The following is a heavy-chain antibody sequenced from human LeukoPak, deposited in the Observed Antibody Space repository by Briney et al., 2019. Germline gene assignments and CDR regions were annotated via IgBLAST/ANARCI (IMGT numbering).Heavy chain of an antibody. V-gene: IGHV4-31*03. Sequence: SETLSLTFTVSGGSISSGGYYWSWIRQHPGKGLEWIGYIYYSGSTYCNPSLKSRVTISVDTSKNQFSLKLSSVTAADTAVYYCARGVVANQYYYYYYMDVWGKGTTVTVSS. CDR3: ARGVVANQYYYYYYMDV. J-gene: IGHJ6*03. D-gene: IGHD3-22*01. CDR1: GGSISSGGYY. CDR2: IYYSGST.